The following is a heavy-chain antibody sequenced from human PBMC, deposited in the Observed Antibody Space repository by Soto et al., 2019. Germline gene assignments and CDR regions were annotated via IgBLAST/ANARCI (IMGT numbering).Heavy chain of an antibody. J-gene: IGHJ6*02. V-gene: IGHV3-23*01. CDR3: AKDGSYGKKYGVDV. CDR1: GFTLSSYA. CDR2: ISGSGGST. Sequence: EVQLLESGGGWVQPGGSLRLSCAASGFTLSSYAMSWVRQAPGKGLEWVSGISGSGGSTYYADSVKGRFTISRDNSENTLYLQMNSLRAEDTAVYYCAKDGSYGKKYGVDVWGQGTTVTVSS. D-gene: IGHD5-18*01.